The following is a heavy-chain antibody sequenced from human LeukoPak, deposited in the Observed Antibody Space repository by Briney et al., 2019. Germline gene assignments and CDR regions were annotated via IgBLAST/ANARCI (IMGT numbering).Heavy chain of an antibody. CDR2: IGTSSSYI. CDR3: ARRAASERGHSYGLDY. V-gene: IGHV3-21*01. CDR1: GFTFSSYS. D-gene: IGHD5-18*01. Sequence: GGSLRLSCAASGFTFSSYSMNWVRQAPGKGLEWVSSIGTSSSYIYYADSLKGRFTISRDNAKNSLYLQMNSLRAEDTAVYYCARRAASERGHSYGLDYWGQGTLVTVSS. J-gene: IGHJ4*02.